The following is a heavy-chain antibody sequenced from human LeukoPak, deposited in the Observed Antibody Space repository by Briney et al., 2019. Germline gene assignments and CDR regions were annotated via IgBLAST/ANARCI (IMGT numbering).Heavy chain of an antibody. D-gene: IGHD2-2*01. CDR3: ARVAFLPDSMSFFGY. Sequence: ASVKVSCKASGYTFTGHYIHWVRQAPGQGPEWMGWMNPNNGVTIYAQKFQGRVTMTRDTSISTAYMDLTRLRSDDTAVYYCARVAFLPDSMSFFGYWGQGTLVTVSS. V-gene: IGHV1-2*02. CDR1: GYTFTGHY. J-gene: IGHJ4*02. CDR2: MNPNNGVT.